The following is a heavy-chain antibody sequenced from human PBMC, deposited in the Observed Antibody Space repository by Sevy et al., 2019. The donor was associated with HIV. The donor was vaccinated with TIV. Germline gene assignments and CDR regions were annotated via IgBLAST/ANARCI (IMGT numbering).Heavy chain of an antibody. CDR1: GFTFSSYA. Sequence: GSLRLSCAASGFTFSSYAMSWVRQAPGKGLEWVSSISGSGSGTYYADSVKGRFTVSRDTSENTLYLQMNSLRAEDTATYYCAKDRNIGKTGWFDPWGQGTLVTVSS. CDR2: ISGSGSGT. D-gene: IGHD5-12*01. CDR3: AKDRNIGKTGWFDP. V-gene: IGHV3-23*01. J-gene: IGHJ5*02.